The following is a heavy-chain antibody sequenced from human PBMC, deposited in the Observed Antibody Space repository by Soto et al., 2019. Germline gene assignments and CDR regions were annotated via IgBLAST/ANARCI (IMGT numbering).Heavy chain of an antibody. Sequence: GGSLRLSCAASGFTVSSNYMSWVRQAPGKGLEWVSVIYSGGSTYYADSVKGRFTISRDNSKNTLYLQMNSLRAEDTAVYYCARAEIYNWWAYGMDVWGQGTTVTVSS. V-gene: IGHV3-66*01. CDR3: ARAEIYNWWAYGMDV. CDR2: IYSGGST. J-gene: IGHJ6*02. D-gene: IGHD1-1*01. CDR1: GFTVSSNY.